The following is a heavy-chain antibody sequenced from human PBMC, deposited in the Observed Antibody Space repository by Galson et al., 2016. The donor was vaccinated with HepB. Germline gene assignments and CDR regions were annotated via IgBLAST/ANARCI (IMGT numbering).Heavy chain of an antibody. CDR1: GFTFRTYD. V-gene: IGHV3-13*01. Sequence: SLRLSCAASGFTFRTYDMHWVRQTKTKGLEWVSAIGTAGDTYYPDSVKGRFTISRENAKNSLYLQLNSLRAGDTAVYYRARGPHRRSSFYYGMDVWGQGTTVTVSS. J-gene: IGHJ6*02. CDR3: ARGPHRRSSFYYGMDV. D-gene: IGHD3-10*01. CDR2: IGTAGDT.